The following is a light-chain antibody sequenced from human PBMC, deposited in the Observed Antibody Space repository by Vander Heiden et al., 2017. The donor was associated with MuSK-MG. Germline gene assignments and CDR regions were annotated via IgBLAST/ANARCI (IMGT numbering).Light chain of an antibody. Sequence: QSALTQPASMAGSPGQTIPISCTGGSTDVGGYDYVSWYQQHPGKAPKLLLSDVVSRPSGVSNRFSGSKSANSPSLTISVLQADDEAFYYCCSYTLATSVIFGGGTKVTVL. CDR1: STDVGGYDY. J-gene: IGLJ2*01. V-gene: IGLV2-14*03. CDR2: DVV. CDR3: CSYTLATSVI.